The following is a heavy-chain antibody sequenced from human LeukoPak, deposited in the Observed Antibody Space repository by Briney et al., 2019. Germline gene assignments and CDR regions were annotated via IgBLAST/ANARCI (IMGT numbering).Heavy chain of an antibody. D-gene: IGHD6-19*01. CDR1: GYTFTGYY. CDR3: ARVGAGYSSGWYTGY. Sequence: ASVKVSCKAPGYTFTGYYIHWVRQAPGQGLEWMGWINPNSGGTNYAQKFQGRVTMTRDTSITTAYMELSSLRSDDTAVYYCARVGAGYSSGWYTGYWGQGTLVTVSS. V-gene: IGHV1-2*02. J-gene: IGHJ4*02. CDR2: INPNSGGT.